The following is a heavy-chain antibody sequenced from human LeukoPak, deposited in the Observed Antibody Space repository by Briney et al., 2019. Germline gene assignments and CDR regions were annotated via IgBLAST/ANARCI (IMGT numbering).Heavy chain of an antibody. CDR2: IIPIFGTA. D-gene: IGHD2-15*01. CDR3: GRGPKAGGPHHDMDV. Sequence: SVKVSCKASGGTFSSYAISWVRQAPGQGLEWMGGIIPIFGTANYAQKFQGRATMTTDTSTSTAYMELRSLSSDDTAVYYCGRGPKAGGPHHDMDVWGRGTTVTVPS. V-gene: IGHV1-69*05. CDR1: GGTFSSYA. J-gene: IGHJ6*02.